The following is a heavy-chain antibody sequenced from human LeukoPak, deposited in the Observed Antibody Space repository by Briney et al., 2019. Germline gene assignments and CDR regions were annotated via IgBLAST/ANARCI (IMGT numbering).Heavy chain of an antibody. V-gene: IGHV1-8*03. Sequence: ASVKVSCKASGYTFTSYDINWVRQATGQGLEWMGWMNPNSGNTGYAQKFQGRVTITRNTSISTAYMELSSLRSEDTAVYYCARARSSSSSGYYYYMDVWGKGTTVTVSS. D-gene: IGHD6-6*01. CDR2: MNPNSGNT. CDR1: GYTFTSYD. CDR3: ARARSSSSSGYYYYMDV. J-gene: IGHJ6*03.